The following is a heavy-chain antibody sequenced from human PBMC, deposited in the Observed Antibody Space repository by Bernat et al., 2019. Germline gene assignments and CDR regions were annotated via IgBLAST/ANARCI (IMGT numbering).Heavy chain of an antibody. J-gene: IGHJ4*02. V-gene: IGHV3-7*01. CDR2: IKQDGSEK. D-gene: IGHD3-22*01. Sequence: EVQLVESGGGLVQPGGYLRLSCAASGFTFSSYWMSWVRQAPGKGPEWVANIKQDGSEKYYVDSVKGRFTISRDNAKNSLYLQMNSLRAEDTAVYYCARDPSTYYYNRSAGGQGTLVTVSS. CDR3: ARDPSTYYYNRSA. CDR1: GFTFSSYW.